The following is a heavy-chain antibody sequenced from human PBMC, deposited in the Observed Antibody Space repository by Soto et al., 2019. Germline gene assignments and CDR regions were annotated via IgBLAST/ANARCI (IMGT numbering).Heavy chain of an antibody. D-gene: IGHD6-19*01. V-gene: IGHV1-45*02. Sequence: SVKVSCKASGYTLTYRYLHWVRQAPGQALEWMGWITPFNGNTNYAQKFQDRVTITRDRSMSTAYMELSSLRSEDTAMYYCAIWVKQRFDSSGWYYFDYWGQGTLVTVSS. CDR2: ITPFNGNT. CDR3: AIWVKQRFDSSGWYYFDY. J-gene: IGHJ4*02. CDR1: GYTLTYRY.